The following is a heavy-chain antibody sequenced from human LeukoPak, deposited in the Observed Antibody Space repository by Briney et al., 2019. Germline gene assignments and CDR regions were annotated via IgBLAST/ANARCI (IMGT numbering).Heavy chain of an antibody. CDR3: ARSPSGYRFDS. J-gene: IGHJ4*02. V-gene: IGHV4-61*01. Sequence: PSETLSLTCAVSGGYVNRGTFFWTWIRKPPGKGLEWIGYISNSGGTNYHPSLKSRVTISSDTSKTQFTLKLTSVTAADTAVYYCARSPSGYRFDSWGQGTLVTVSS. CDR2: ISNSGGT. CDR1: GGYVNRGTFF. D-gene: IGHD3-22*01.